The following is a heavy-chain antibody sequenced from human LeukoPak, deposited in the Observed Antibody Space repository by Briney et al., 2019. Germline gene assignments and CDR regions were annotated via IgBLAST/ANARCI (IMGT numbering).Heavy chain of an antibody. CDR1: DYTLTSYG. CDR3: ARDRGADSTGMDV. V-gene: IGHV1-18*01. Sequence: ASVKVSCKASDYTLTSYGFSWVRQAPGQGLEWMGWISTYNGNTNYAQKFQGRVTMTTDTSTSTAYMELRSLRSDDTAVYYCARDRGADSTGMDVWGQGTTVTVSS. CDR2: ISTYNGNT. J-gene: IGHJ6*02. D-gene: IGHD2/OR15-2a*01.